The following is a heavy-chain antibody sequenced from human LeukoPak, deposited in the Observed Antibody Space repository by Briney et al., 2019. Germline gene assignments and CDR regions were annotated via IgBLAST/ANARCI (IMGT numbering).Heavy chain of an antibody. CDR1: GFTVSSHY. CDR3: ARGYSSDN. CDR2: IHSGVST. J-gene: IGHJ4*02. D-gene: IGHD2-21*01. V-gene: IGHV3-66*01. Sequence: VGSLRPSSGASGFTVSSHYMSWVLQAPGKGLECVLVIHSGVSTYYADSLKGTFTITRDNSKNPLNLQMNSLRAEDAAVYYPARGYSSDNSGQGTLVTVSS.